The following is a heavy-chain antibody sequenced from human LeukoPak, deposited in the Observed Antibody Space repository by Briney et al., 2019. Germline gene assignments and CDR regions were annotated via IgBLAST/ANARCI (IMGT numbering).Heavy chain of an antibody. CDR2: IKQDGSEK. J-gene: IGHJ4*02. D-gene: IGHD3-10*01. V-gene: IGHV3-7*01. CDR3: ARVRVPFDY. Sequence: PGGSLRLSCAASGFTLSSYWMSWVRQAPGKGLEWVANIKQDGSEKYYVDSVKGRFTISRDNAKNSLYLQMNSLRAEDTAVYYCARVRVPFDYWGQGTLVTVSS. CDR1: GFTLSSYW.